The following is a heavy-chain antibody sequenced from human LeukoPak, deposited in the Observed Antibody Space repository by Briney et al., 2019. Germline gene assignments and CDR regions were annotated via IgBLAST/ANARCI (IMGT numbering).Heavy chain of an antibody. CDR1: GFPFSRDA. V-gene: IGHV3-74*01. Sequence: GGSLRLSCAASGFPFSRDAMHWVRQSPGKGLVWLSRISPDGSTTNYADSVKGRFTISRGNAKNTLYLQMNSLTDEDTAVYYCASDVAYKFDYWGQGTLVTFSS. D-gene: IGHD5-24*01. CDR2: ISPDGSTT. J-gene: IGHJ4*02. CDR3: ASDVAYKFDY.